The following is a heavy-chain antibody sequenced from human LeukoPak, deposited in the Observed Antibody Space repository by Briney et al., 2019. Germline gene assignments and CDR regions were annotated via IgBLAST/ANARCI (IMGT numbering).Heavy chain of an antibody. CDR2: IYFSGST. D-gene: IGHD3-3*01. CDR1: GGSISSADYY. J-gene: IGHJ4*02. CDR3: ARDRRIFGVARSDY. Sequence: SQTLSLTCTVSGGSISSADYYWSWIRQHPGKGLEWIGYIYFSGSTYYNPSLKSRVTISVDTSKNQFSLKLSSVTAADTAVYYCARDRRIFGVARSDYWGQGTLVTVSS. V-gene: IGHV4-31*03.